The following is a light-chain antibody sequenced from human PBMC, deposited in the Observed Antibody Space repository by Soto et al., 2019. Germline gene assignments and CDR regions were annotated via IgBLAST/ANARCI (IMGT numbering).Light chain of an antibody. J-gene: IGKJ3*01. CDR1: QSINSN. V-gene: IGKV3-15*01. CDR2: GAS. CDR3: QQYNNWPPLFT. Sequence: EIVMTQSPATLSVSPGERATLSCRASQSINSNLTWYQHKPGHAPRLLIYGASTRATGIPARFSGSGSGTEFTLTISSLQSEDFAVYYCQQYNNWPPLFTFGPGTKVDI.